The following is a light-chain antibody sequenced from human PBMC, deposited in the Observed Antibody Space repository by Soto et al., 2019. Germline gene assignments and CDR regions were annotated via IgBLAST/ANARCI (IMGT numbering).Light chain of an antibody. CDR1: SSDVGGYNY. V-gene: IGLV2-14*01. Sequence: SELPQPASLSGSPGQSITISCTGTSSDVGGYNYVSWYQQHPGKAPKLMIYDVSNRPSGVSNRFSGSKSGNTASLTISGLQAEDEADYYCSSYTSSSTRVFGTGTKVTVL. CDR2: DVS. CDR3: SSYTSSSTRV. J-gene: IGLJ1*01.